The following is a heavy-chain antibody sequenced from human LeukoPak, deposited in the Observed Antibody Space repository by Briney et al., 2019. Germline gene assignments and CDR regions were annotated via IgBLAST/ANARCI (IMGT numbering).Heavy chain of an antibody. J-gene: IGHJ3*02. D-gene: IGHD1-7*01. CDR2: ISVSSSTI. CDR1: GFTFSSYS. Sequence: GGSLRLSCAASGFTFSSYSMNWVRQAPGKGLEWVSHISVSSSTIYYADSVKGRFTISRDNAKNSLYLQMNSLRAEDTAVYYCASLTGTTLGLDDAFDIWGQGTMVTVSS. V-gene: IGHV3-48*04. CDR3: ASLTGTTLGLDDAFDI.